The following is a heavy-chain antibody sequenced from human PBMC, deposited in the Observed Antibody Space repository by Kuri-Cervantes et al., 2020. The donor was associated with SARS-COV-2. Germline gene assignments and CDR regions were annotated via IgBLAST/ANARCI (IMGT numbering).Heavy chain of an antibody. Sequence: GESLKISCAASGFTFSSYAMHWVRLAPGKGLEWVAVISYDGSNKYYADSVKGRFTISRDNSKNTLYLQMNSLRAEDTAVYYCARDSHCSSTSCYTDGMDVWGQGTTVTVSS. CDR2: ISYDGSNK. CDR3: ARDSHCSSTSCYTDGMDV. CDR1: GFTFSSYA. V-gene: IGHV3-30-3*01. D-gene: IGHD2-2*02. J-gene: IGHJ6*02.